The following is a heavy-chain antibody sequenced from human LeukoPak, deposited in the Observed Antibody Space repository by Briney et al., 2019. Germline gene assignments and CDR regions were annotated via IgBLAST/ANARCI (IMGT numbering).Heavy chain of an antibody. CDR1: GFTFSNAW. CDR2: IRYDGSNK. J-gene: IGHJ5*02. V-gene: IGHV3-30*02. Sequence: GGSLRLSCAASGFTFSNAWMSWVRQAPGKGLEWVAFIRYDGSNKYYADSVKGRFTISRDNAKNTLNLQMNSLRAEDTAVYYCARDLGQYYDTSDNWFDPWGQGTLVTVSS. D-gene: IGHD3-22*01. CDR3: ARDLGQYYDTSDNWFDP.